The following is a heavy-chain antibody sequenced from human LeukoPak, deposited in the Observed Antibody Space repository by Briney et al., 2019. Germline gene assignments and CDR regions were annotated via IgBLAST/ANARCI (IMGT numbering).Heavy chain of an antibody. J-gene: IGHJ5*02. D-gene: IGHD3-3*01. CDR3: ARAGDFWSGPNWFGP. CDR2: IYYSGTT. CDR1: GGSISSSSYY. Sequence: SETLSLTCTVSGGSISSSSYYWGWIRQPPGKGLEWIGSIYYSGTTYYNPSLKRRVTITVNTYKNQFSLKLSSVTAADTAVYYRARAGDFWSGPNWFGPWGQGTLVTVSS. V-gene: IGHV4-39*01.